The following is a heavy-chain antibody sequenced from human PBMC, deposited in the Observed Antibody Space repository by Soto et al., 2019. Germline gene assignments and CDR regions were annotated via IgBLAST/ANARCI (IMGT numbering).Heavy chain of an antibody. CDR2: ISSHTGNT. D-gene: IGHD4-17*01. CDR3: ARDCGTAVTNHYLDF. CDR1: GYNFNACG. Sequence: QVEVVQSGPEVKKPGASVKVSCKASGYNFNACGISWVRQAPGQGLEWMGWISSHTGNTNYAQNLQGRVTMTTDTSTTTVYIEPRSLTSNDTRVYYCARDCGTAVTNHYLDFWGQGSRVTLSS. V-gene: IGHV1-18*01. J-gene: IGHJ4*02.